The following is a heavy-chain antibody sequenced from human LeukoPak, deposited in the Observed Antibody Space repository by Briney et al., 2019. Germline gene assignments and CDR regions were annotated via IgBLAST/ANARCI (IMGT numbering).Heavy chain of an antibody. D-gene: IGHD6-6*01. J-gene: IGHJ6*03. Sequence: PSETLSLTCTVSGGSITSSSYYWGWIRQPPGKGLEWIGSIYYSGSTYYNPSLKSRVTISVDTSKNQFSLKLSSVTAADTAVSYCARDSGQLGQYYYYYMDVWGKGTTVTVSS. CDR1: GGSITSSSYY. V-gene: IGHV4-39*07. CDR3: ARDSGQLGQYYYYYMDV. CDR2: IYYSGST.